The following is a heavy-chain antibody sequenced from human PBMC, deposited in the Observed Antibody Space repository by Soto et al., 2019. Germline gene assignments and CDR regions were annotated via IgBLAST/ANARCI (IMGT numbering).Heavy chain of an antibody. Sequence: GASVKVSCKASGYTFTSYYMHWVRQAPGQGLEWMGIINPSGGSTSYAQKLQGRVTMTTDTSTSTAYMELRSLRSDDTAVYYCARVSIAVAGNFDYWGLGTLVTVSS. D-gene: IGHD6-19*01. CDR1: GYTFTSYY. CDR3: ARVSIAVAGNFDY. CDR2: INPSGGST. J-gene: IGHJ4*02. V-gene: IGHV1-46*01.